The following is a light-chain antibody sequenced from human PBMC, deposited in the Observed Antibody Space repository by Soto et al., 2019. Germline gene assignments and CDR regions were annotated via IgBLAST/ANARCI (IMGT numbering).Light chain of an antibody. CDR3: ETWDTNTYV. Sequence: QLVLTQSSSASASLGSSVKLTCTLSSGHRSYIIAWHQQQPGKAPRYLMKVEGTGTYNKGSGVPDRFSGSSSGSDRYLTISNLQSEDEADYYCETWDTNTYVFGTGTKVTVL. J-gene: IGLJ1*01. CDR2: VEGTGTY. CDR1: SGHRSYI. V-gene: IGLV4-60*03.